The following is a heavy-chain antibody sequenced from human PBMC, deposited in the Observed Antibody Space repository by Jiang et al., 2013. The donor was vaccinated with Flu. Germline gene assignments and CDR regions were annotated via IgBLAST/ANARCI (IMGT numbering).Heavy chain of an antibody. CDR3: ARGGYSGYNY. J-gene: IGHJ4*02. V-gene: IGHV4-34*01. CDR2: INHSGST. D-gene: IGHD5-12*01. Sequence: LLKPSETLSLTCAVYGGSFSGYFWTWVRQSPGKGLEWIGEINHSGSTNYNPSLKSRVTISVDTSKNQSSLKLSSVTAADTAVYYCARGGYSGYNYWGQGTLVTVSS. CDR1: GGSFSGYF.